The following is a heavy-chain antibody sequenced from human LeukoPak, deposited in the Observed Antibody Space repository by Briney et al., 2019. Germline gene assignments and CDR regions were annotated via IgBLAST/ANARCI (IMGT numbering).Heavy chain of an antibody. J-gene: IGHJ6*02. CDR2: ISSSSSYI. V-gene: IGHV3-21*01. CDR1: GFTFSSYS. Sequence: SGGSLRLSCAASGFTFSSYSMNWVRQAPGKGLEWVSSISSSSSYIYYADSVKGRFTISRDNAKNSLYLQMNSLRAEDTAVYYCARDRSVRYQLLPYYGMDVWGQGTTVTVSS. CDR3: ARDRSVRYQLLPYYGMDV. D-gene: IGHD2-2*01.